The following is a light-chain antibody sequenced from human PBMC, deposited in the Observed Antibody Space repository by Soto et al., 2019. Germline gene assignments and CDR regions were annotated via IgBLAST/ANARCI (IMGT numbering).Light chain of an antibody. J-gene: IGKJ1*01. CDR1: ESISGW. CDR3: QQYDSYPRT. CDR2: KAS. Sequence: DIQMTQSPSTLSASVGDRVTNTCRASESISGWLAWYQQKPGKAPKLVIFKASTLESGVPSRFSGSGSGTEFTLNISSLQPDDFATYYCQQYDSYPRTFGQGTKVEIK. V-gene: IGKV1-5*03.